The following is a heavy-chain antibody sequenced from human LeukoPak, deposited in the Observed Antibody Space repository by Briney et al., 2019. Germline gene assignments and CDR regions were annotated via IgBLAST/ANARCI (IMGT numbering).Heavy chain of an antibody. J-gene: IGHJ4*02. Sequence: ASVKVSCKTSGYSFTTYDVNWVRQATGQGLEGMGRMNPNSGNSDYALRFQGRVSMTRATSISTAYMELSSLTSEDTAVYYCASGRFYEWLLSYWGQGTLVTVSS. D-gene: IGHD3-3*01. CDR1: GYSFTTYD. CDR3: ASGRFYEWLLSY. CDR2: MNPNSGNS. V-gene: IGHV1-8*01.